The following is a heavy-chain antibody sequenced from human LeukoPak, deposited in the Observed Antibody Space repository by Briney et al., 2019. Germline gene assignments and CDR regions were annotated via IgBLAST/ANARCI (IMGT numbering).Heavy chain of an antibody. J-gene: IGHJ4*02. CDR3: ARGTGTTAYFDY. CDR2: ISSSSSYT. D-gene: IGHD1-1*01. V-gene: IGHV3-11*06. Sequence: PGGSLRLSCAASGFTFSDYYMSWIGHAPGKGLEGVSYISSSSSYTKYGDSVKGRFTISRDNAKNSLYLRVNSLRAEDTAVYYCARGTGTTAYFDYWGQGTLVTVSS. CDR1: GFTFSDYY.